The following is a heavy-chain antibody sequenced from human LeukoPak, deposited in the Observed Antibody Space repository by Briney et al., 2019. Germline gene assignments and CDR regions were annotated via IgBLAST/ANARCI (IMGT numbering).Heavy chain of an antibody. CDR1: EFAFSSYS. Sequence: GGSLRLSCAASEFAFSSYSMNWVRQAPGRGLEWVSYISSSSGTIYYADSVKGRFAISRDNAKNSLYLQMSSLRAEDTAVYHCARVDSSGYDWYFDLWGRGTLVSVSS. D-gene: IGHD3-22*01. CDR2: ISSSSGTI. V-gene: IGHV3-48*04. CDR3: ARVDSSGYDWYFDL. J-gene: IGHJ2*01.